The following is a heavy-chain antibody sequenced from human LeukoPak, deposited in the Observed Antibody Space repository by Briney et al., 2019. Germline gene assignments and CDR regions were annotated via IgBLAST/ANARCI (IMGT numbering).Heavy chain of an antibody. Sequence: GGSLRLSCAASGFTFSNYWMHWVRQAPGKGLVWVSHINFDGSTTNYADSVKGRFTISRDNAKNSLYLQMNSLRAEDTAVYYCARVYCSSTSCYYNDYWGQGTLVTVSS. V-gene: IGHV3-74*01. CDR2: INFDGSTT. CDR1: GFTFSNYW. J-gene: IGHJ4*02. CDR3: ARVYCSSTSCYYNDY. D-gene: IGHD2-2*01.